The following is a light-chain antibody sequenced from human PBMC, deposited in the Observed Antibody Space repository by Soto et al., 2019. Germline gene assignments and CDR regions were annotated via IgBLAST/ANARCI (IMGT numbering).Light chain of an antibody. J-gene: IGKJ1*01. Sequence: EMVLTQSPGTLSLSPGERVTLSCRASQSVSSNYLAWYQQKPGQAPRLLIYGASSRATGIPDRFSGSGSGTDFTLTVTSLQPEDFAVYYCQQYASSRTFGQGTKVDI. CDR3: QQYASSRT. CDR2: GAS. CDR1: QSVSSNY. V-gene: IGKV3-20*01.